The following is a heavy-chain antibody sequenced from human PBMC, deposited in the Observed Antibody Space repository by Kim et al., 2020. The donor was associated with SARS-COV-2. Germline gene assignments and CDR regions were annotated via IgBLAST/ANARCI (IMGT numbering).Heavy chain of an antibody. CDR1: GYTFTGYY. D-gene: IGHD3-22*01. CDR2: INPNSGGT. V-gene: IGHV1-2*06. CDR3: ARDERNYYDSSGYYSF. Sequence: ASVKVSCKASGYTFTGYYMHWVRQAPGQGLEWMGRINPNSGGTNYAQKFQGRVTMTRDTSISTAYMELSRLRSDDTAVYYCARDERNYYDSSGYYSFWGQGPLVTVSS. J-gene: IGHJ4*02.